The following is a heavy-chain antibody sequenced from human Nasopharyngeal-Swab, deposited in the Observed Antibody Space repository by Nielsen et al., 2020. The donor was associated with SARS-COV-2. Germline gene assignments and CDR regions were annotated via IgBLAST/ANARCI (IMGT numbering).Heavy chain of an antibody. V-gene: IGHV3-30-3*01. CDR2: ISYDGSNK. Sequence: GGSLRLSCAASGFTFSSYWMNWVRQAPGKGLEWVAAISYDGSNKYYADSVKGRFTISRDNSKNTLYLQMNSLRAEDTAVYYCARSYYGAYYYGMDVWGQGTTVTVSS. CDR1: GFTFSSYW. CDR3: ARSYYGAYYYGMDV. D-gene: IGHD4-17*01. J-gene: IGHJ6*02.